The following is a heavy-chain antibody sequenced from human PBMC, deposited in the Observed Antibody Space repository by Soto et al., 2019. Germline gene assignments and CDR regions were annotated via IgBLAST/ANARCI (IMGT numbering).Heavy chain of an antibody. CDR2: IIPILGIA. CDR1: GGTFSSYT. D-gene: IGHD3-10*01. V-gene: IGHV1-69*08. J-gene: IGHJ5*02. Sequence: QVQLVQSGAEVKKPGSSVKVSCKASGGTFSSYTISWVRQAPGQGLEWMGRIIPILGIANYAQKFQGRVTITADKSTSPAYMELSSLRSEDTAVYYCAREPPPSLGGSGSPYNWFDPWGQGTLVTVSS. CDR3: AREPPPSLGGSGSPYNWFDP.